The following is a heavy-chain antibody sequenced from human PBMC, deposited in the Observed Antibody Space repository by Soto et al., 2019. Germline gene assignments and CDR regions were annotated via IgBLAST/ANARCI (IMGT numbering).Heavy chain of an antibody. D-gene: IGHD5-18*01. CDR2: IDPSGGIT. CDR3: ARVYTAMVPFSPGY. CDR1: GYTFTKFH. Sequence: GASVKVSCKASGYTFTKFHIHWVRQAPGQGLEWMGMIDPSGGITRDAQRFQGRITMTRDTSTSSVYMELRSLTSEDTAVYYCARVYTAMVPFSPGYWGQGTLVTVSS. J-gene: IGHJ4*02. V-gene: IGHV1-46*01.